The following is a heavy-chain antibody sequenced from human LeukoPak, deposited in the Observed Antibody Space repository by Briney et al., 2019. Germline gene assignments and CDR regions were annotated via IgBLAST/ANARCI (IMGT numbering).Heavy chain of an antibody. CDR3: ARRRDSRGYYCGMDV. D-gene: IGHD3-22*01. CDR2: FNPNTGGA. V-gene: IGHV1-2*02. J-gene: IGHJ6*02. Sequence: ASVKVSCKASGYTFTDYYIHWVRLAPGQGLEWMGWFNPNTGGANYAQNFEGRVTMTRDTSISTAYMELSSLTSDDTAVYYCARRRDSRGYYCGMDVWGQGATVTVSS. CDR1: GYTFTDYY.